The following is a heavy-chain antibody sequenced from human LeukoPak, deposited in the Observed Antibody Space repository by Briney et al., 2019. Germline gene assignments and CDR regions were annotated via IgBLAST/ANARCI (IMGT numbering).Heavy chain of an antibody. CDR3: ARRTTEAFDI. CDR2: IHPSNSDT. V-gene: IGHV5-51*01. Sequence: GESLKISCQDSGSSFSTYWIAWVRQMPGKGLEWMGIIHPSNSDTRYSPALQGQVTISVATSITTAYLQWSSLKASDTAIYYCARRTTEAFDIWGQGTKVTVSS. D-gene: IGHD1-7*01. CDR1: GSSFSTYW. J-gene: IGHJ3*02.